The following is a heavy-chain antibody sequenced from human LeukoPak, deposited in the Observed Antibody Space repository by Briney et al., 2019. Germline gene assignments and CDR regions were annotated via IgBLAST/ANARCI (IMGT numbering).Heavy chain of an antibody. D-gene: IGHD4-17*01. V-gene: IGHV4-31*03. CDR3: ATLTVTRLRYFDC. CDR2: IYYSGST. Sequence: SETLSLTCTVSGGSISSAAYYWSWIRQHPGKGLEWIGYIYYSGSTYYNPSLKSRVSISGDTSKNQFSLKLSSVTAADTAVYYCATLTVTRLRYFDCWGQGTLVTVSS. J-gene: IGHJ4*02. CDR1: GGSISSAAYY.